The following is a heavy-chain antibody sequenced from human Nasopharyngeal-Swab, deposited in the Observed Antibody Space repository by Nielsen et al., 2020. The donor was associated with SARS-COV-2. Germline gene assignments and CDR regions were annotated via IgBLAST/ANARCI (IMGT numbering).Heavy chain of an antibody. CDR2: IDPSDSYT. J-gene: IGHJ4*02. V-gene: IGHV5-10-1*01. Sequence: GESLKISCKGSGYSFTSYWISWVRQMPGKGLEWMGRIDPSDSYTDYSPSFQGHVTISADKSISTAYLQWSSLKASDTAMYYCARVKDTAMVKFLDYWGQGTLVTVSS. CDR1: GYSFTSYW. CDR3: ARVKDTAMVKFLDY. D-gene: IGHD5-18*01.